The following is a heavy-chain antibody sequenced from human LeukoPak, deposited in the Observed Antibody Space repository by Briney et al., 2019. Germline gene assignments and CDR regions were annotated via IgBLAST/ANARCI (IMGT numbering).Heavy chain of an antibody. CDR3: ARGSRGYSYGSPDDY. CDR1: GGTFSSYA. Sequence: SVKVSCKASGGTFSSYAISWVRQAPGQGLEWMGRIIPILGIANYAQKFQGRVTMTRDTSTSTVYMELSSLRSEDTAVYYCARGSRGYSYGSPDDYWGQGTLVTVSS. CDR2: IIPILGIA. V-gene: IGHV1-69*04. J-gene: IGHJ4*02. D-gene: IGHD5-18*01.